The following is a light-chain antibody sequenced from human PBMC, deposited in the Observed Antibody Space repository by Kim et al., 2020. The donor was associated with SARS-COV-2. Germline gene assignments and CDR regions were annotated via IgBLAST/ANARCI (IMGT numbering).Light chain of an antibody. V-gene: IGLV1-44*01. CDR1: SSNIGSNL. J-gene: IGLJ2*01. CDR3: AAWDDTLRDVV. Sequence: QRITVSCSGTSSNIGSNLVKWYQHLPGTPPNLLSYSHNLRPSGVSDRFSASKSGTSASLAISGLQSEDEGDYYCAAWDDTLRDVVFGGGTKLTVL. CDR2: SHN.